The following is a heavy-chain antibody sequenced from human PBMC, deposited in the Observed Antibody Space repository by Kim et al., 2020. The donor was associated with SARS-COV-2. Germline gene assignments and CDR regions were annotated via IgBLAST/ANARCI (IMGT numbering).Heavy chain of an antibody. CDR3: AKDKEVVGATTEYYFDY. D-gene: IGHD1-26*01. V-gene: IGHV3-9*01. J-gene: IGHJ4*02. Sequence: VKGRFTISRDNAKNSLYLQMNSLRAEDTALYYCAKDKEVVGATTEYYFDYWGQGTLVTVSS.